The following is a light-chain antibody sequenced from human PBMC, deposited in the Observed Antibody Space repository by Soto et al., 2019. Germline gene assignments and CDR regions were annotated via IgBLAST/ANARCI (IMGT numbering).Light chain of an antibody. CDR1: QSVSSN. CDR2: GAS. V-gene: IGKV3-15*01. Sequence: EIVMTQSPATLSVSPGERATLSCRASQSVSSNLAWYQQKPGQAPGLLIYGASTRATGSPARFSGRGSGTEFTLTISSLQSEDFAVYYCQQYNNWPRTFGQGTKVEIK. CDR3: QQYNNWPRT. J-gene: IGKJ1*01.